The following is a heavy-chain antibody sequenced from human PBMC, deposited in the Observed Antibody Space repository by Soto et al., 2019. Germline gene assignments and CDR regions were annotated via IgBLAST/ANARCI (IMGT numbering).Heavy chain of an antibody. Sequence: PGESLKISCKGSGYSFTSYWISWVRQMPGKGLEWMGRIDPSDSYTNYSPSFQGHVTISADKSISTAYLQWSSLKASDTAMYYCARHAYYYGSGSPSGWFDPWGQGTLVTVSS. V-gene: IGHV5-10-1*01. CDR1: GYSFTSYW. CDR2: IDPSDSYT. D-gene: IGHD3-10*01. J-gene: IGHJ5*02. CDR3: ARHAYYYGSGSPSGWFDP.